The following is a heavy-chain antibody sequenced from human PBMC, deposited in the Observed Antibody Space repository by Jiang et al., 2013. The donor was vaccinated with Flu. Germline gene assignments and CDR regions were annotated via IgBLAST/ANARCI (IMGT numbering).Heavy chain of an antibody. CDR3: TAIHPFDVFXI. J-gene: IGHJ3*02. D-gene: IGHD2-21*02. CDR1: GYIFTDYY. V-gene: IGHV1-2*02. Sequence: SGAEVKKPGASVKVSCKASGYIFTDYYIHWVRQAPGQGLEWMGWINPDNGGTNYAPKFKDRFTMTRDTSVSTAYMELTRLRSDDTAIYYXTAIHPFDVFXIWAQGTNGLRLF. CDR2: INPDNGGT.